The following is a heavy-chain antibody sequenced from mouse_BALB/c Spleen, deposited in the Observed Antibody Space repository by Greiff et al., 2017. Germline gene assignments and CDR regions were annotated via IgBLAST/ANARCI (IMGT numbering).Heavy chain of an antibody. CDR1: GFTFNTYA. V-gene: IGHV10-1*02. Sequence: EVQLVESGGGLVQPKGSLKLSCAASGFTFNTYAMNWVRQAPGKGLEWVARIRSKSNNYATYYDDSVKDRFTISRDDSQSMLYLQMHNLKTEDTAMNYWVRQKGYYDLDYWGQGTTLTVSS. CDR2: IRSKSNNYAT. CDR3: VRQKGYYDLDY. D-gene: IGHD2-3*01. J-gene: IGHJ2*01.